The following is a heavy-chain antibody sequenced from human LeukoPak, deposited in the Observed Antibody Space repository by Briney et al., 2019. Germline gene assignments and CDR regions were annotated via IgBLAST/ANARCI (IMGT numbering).Heavy chain of an antibody. Sequence: GGSLRLSCAASGFTFSSYSMNWVRQAPGKGLEWVSSISSSSSYIYYADSVKGRFTISRDNAKNSLYLQMNSLRAEDTAVYYCARDDYGGNSGPLYWGQGTLVTVSS. V-gene: IGHV3-21*01. CDR3: ARDDYGGNSGPLY. CDR1: GFTFSSYS. J-gene: IGHJ4*02. D-gene: IGHD4-23*01. CDR2: ISSSSSYI.